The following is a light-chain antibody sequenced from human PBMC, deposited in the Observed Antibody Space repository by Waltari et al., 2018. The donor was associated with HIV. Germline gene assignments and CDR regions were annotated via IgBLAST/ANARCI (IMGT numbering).Light chain of an antibody. V-gene: IGKV3-11*01. CDR3: QQRSNWPPSLT. J-gene: IGKJ4*01. CDR2: DAS. CDR1: QSVSSY. Sequence: EIVLTQSPATLSLSPGEGASLSCRASQSVSSYLAWYHQKPGQAPRLLIYDASKRANGIPARFSGSGSGTDFTLTISSLEPEDFAVYYCQQRSNWPPSLTFGGGTKVEIK.